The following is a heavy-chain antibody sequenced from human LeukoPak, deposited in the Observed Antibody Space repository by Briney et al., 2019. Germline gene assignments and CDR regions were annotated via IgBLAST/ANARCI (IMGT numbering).Heavy chain of an antibody. V-gene: IGHV1-46*01. CDR3: ARDCGGRPGTKVNYFDY. CDR1: GDTFTTYY. D-gene: IGHD2-21*01. J-gene: IGHJ4*02. CDR2: INLIGATT. Sequence: GGSVRVSCKASGDTFTTYYMHWVRQAPGEGLEWRGVINLIGATTSYAQKFQRRVTMSRDTSTSTVYMELSSLRSEDTAVYYCARDCGGRPGTKVNYFDYWGRGTLVTVSS.